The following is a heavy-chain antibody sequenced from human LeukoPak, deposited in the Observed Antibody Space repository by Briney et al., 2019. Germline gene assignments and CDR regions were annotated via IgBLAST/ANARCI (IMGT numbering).Heavy chain of an antibody. D-gene: IGHD2-15*01. CDR3: ARDRLYCSGGSCYSWWFDP. V-gene: IGHV4-34*01. Sequence: PSETLSLTCAVYGGSFSGYYWSWIRQPPGKGLECIGEINHSGSTNYNPSLKSRVTISVDTSKNQFSLKLSSVTAADTAVYYCARDRLYCSGGSCYSWWFDPWGQGTLVTVSS. CDR2: INHSGST. J-gene: IGHJ5*02. CDR1: GGSFSGYY.